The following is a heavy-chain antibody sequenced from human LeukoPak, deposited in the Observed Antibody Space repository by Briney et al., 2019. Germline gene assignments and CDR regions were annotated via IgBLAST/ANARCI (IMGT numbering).Heavy chain of an antibody. Sequence: PSETVSLTCTVSGGSISSYYWSWIRQPPGKGLEWIGYIYNNGSTNYNPSLKSRVTISVDTSKNQFSLKLSSVTAADTAVYYCARVAPSGYSSSWYPGYYYGMGVWGQGTTVTVSS. V-gene: IGHV4-59*01. J-gene: IGHJ6*02. D-gene: IGHD6-13*01. CDR2: IYNNGST. CDR1: GGSISSYY. CDR3: ARVAPSGYSSSWYPGYYYGMGV.